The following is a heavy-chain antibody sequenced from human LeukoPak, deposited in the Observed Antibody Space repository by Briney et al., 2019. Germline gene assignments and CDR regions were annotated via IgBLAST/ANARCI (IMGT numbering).Heavy chain of an antibody. CDR1: GYTFTGYY. J-gene: IGHJ4*02. CDR2: INPNSGGT. Sequence: ASVKVSCKASGYTFTGYYMHWVRQAPGQGLEWMGWINPNSGGTNYAQKFQGRVTMTRDTSISTAYMELSRLRSDDTAVYYCARDGPTQIAAAGKYYFDYWGQGTLVTVSS. V-gene: IGHV1-2*02. D-gene: IGHD6-13*01. CDR3: ARDGPTQIAAAGKYYFDY.